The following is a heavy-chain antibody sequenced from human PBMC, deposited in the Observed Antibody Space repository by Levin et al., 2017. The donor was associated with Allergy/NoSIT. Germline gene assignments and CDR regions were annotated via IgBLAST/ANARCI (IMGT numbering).Heavy chain of an antibody. CDR2: ISYDGSNK. V-gene: IGHV3-30*04. D-gene: IGHD3-16*02. CDR3: ARDSFGKRLGELSPLDY. Sequence: GGSLRLSCAASGFTFSSYAMHWVRQAPGKGLEWVAVISYDGSNKYYADSVKGRFTISRDNSKNTLYLQMNSLRAEDTAVYYCARDSFGKRLGELSPLDYWGQGTLVTVSS. J-gene: IGHJ4*02. CDR1: GFTFSSYA.